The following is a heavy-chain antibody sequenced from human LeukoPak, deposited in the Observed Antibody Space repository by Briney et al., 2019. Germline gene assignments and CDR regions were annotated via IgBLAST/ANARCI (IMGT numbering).Heavy chain of an antibody. Sequence: PGGSQRLSCAASGFTVSSNYMSWVRQAPGKGLEWVSVIYSGGSTYYADSVKGRFTISRHNSKNTLYLQMNSLRAEDTAVYYCARGKTIGDSSGYYFDYWGQGTLVTVSS. CDR1: GFTVSSNY. CDR2: IYSGGST. V-gene: IGHV3-53*04. J-gene: IGHJ4*02. D-gene: IGHD3-22*01. CDR3: ARGKTIGDSSGYYFDY.